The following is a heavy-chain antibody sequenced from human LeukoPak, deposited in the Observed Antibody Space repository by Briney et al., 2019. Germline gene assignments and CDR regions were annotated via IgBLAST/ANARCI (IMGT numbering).Heavy chain of an antibody. CDR1: GFAFSNYW. CDR3: ARRNAMDV. J-gene: IGHJ6*02. Sequence: GGSLRLSCAASGFAFSNYWMTWVRQAPGKGLEWVADINRDGSERYYVDSVKGRFTISRDDAKSSLYLQMNSLRAEDTAVYYCARRNAMDVWGQGTTVIVFS. V-gene: IGHV3-7*03. CDR2: INRDGSER.